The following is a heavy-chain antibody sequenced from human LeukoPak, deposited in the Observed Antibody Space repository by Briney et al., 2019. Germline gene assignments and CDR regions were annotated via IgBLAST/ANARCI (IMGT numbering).Heavy chain of an antibody. CDR3: ARGYYGSGSYNWFDP. V-gene: IGHV4-39*07. CDR1: GGSISSSSYY. Sequence: SETLSLTCTVSGGSISSSSYYWGWIRQPPGKGLEWIGSIYYSGRTYYNPSLKSRVTISVDTSKNQFSLKLSSVTAADTAVYYCARGYYGSGSYNWFDPWGQGTLVTVSS. J-gene: IGHJ5*02. D-gene: IGHD3-10*01. CDR2: IYYSGRT.